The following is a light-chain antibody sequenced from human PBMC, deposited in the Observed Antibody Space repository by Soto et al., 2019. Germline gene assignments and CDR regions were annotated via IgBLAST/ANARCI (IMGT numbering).Light chain of an antibody. V-gene: IGKV1D-12*01. CDR1: QAISTW. CDR2: AAS. CDR3: QQANSFPRT. Sequence: DIQMTQSPSSASASVGDRVTITCRASQAISTWLAWYQQKPGKAPKLLIYAASNLQTGVTSRFSGSGSGTDFTLTISSLQPEDFATYYCQQANSFPRTFGQGTKVEIK. J-gene: IGKJ1*01.